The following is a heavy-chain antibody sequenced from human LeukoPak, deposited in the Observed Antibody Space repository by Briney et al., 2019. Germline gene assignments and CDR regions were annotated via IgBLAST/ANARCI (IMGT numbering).Heavy chain of an antibody. CDR2: SSDSGGNT. Sequence: PGGSLRLSCAASGFTFSNYAMSWVRQGPGKGLEWVSASSDSGGNTYYADSVKGRFTISRDNSKNTLYLQMSSLRAEDTAVYYCAKDVRGYCSGGRCYGWFDPWGQGTLVTVSS. J-gene: IGHJ5*02. CDR1: GFTFSNYA. V-gene: IGHV3-23*01. D-gene: IGHD2-15*01. CDR3: AKDVRGYCSGGRCYGWFDP.